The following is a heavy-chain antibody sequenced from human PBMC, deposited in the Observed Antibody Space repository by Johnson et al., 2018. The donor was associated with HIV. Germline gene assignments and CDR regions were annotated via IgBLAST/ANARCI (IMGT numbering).Heavy chain of an antibody. CDR2: ISFDGSHK. D-gene: IGHD6-6*01. Sequence: QVQLVESGGGVVQPGRSLRLSCAASGFAFSNYGMHWVRQAPGKGLEWVAVISFDGSHKYYTDSVKGLSTISRDNSNNTLYLHMNSLRPDYTGVYYCARALLIAARPVGAFDIWGQGTMVTVSS. CDR1: GFAFSNYG. CDR3: ARALLIAARPVGAFDI. V-gene: IGHV3-30*03. J-gene: IGHJ3*02.